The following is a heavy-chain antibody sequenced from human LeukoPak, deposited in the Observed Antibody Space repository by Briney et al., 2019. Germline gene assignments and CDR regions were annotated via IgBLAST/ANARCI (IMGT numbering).Heavy chain of an antibody. J-gene: IGHJ4*02. V-gene: IGHV3-33*01. D-gene: IGHD5-24*01. CDR2: IWYDGSNK. CDR1: GFTFSSYG. CDR3: ARVLPGRWLQFPFDY. Sequence: GGSLRLSCAASGFTFSSYGMHWVRQAPGKGLEWVAVIWYDGSNKYYADSVKGRFTISRDNSKNTLYLQMNSLRAEDTAVYYCARVLPGRWLQFPFDYWGQGTLVTVSS.